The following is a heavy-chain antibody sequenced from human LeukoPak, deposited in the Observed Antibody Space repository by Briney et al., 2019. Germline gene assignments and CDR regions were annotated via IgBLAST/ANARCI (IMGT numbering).Heavy chain of an antibody. V-gene: IGHV1-2*02. D-gene: IGHD6-13*01. CDR2: INPNSGGT. CDR1: GYTFTGYY. Sequence: GASVKVSCKASGYTFTGYYMHWVRQAPGQGLEWMGWINPNSGGTNYAQKFQGRVTMTRDTSISTAYMELSRLRSDDTAVYYCARGYSGSWGPFYYYYMDVWGKGTTVTVSS. CDR3: ARGYSGSWGPFYYYYMDV. J-gene: IGHJ6*03.